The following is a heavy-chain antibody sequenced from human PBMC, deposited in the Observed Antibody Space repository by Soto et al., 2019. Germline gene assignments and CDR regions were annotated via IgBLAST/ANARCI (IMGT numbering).Heavy chain of an antibody. J-gene: IGHJ3*02. CDR3: AGYDSSGYYHGGPGAFDI. V-gene: IGHV1-69*06. D-gene: IGHD3-22*01. Sequence: SVKVSCKASRGTFSSYAISWVRQAPGQGLEWMGGIIPIFGTANYAQKFQGRVTITADKSTSTAYMELSSLRSEDTAVYYCAGYDSSGYYHGGPGAFDIWGQGTMVTVSS. CDR1: RGTFSSYA. CDR2: IIPIFGTA.